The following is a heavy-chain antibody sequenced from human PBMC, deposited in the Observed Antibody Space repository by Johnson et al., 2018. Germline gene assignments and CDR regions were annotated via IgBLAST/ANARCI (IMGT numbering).Heavy chain of an antibody. D-gene: IGHD2-21*01. Sequence: EVQLLESGGRLVQPGGSLRLSCTASGFTFSSYWMNWVRRAPGKGLEWVANIMEDGSKKNYVDSVRGRFTISRDNAKNSLYLQMNNLGAEDTAVYYCARVYCGGDGCPAAFDIWGQGTMVTVSS. CDR2: IMEDGSKK. J-gene: IGHJ3*02. CDR3: ARVYCGGDGCPAAFDI. V-gene: IGHV3-7*01. CDR1: GFTFSSYW.